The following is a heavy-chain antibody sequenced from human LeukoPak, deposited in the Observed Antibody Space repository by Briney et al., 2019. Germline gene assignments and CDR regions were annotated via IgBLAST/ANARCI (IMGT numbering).Heavy chain of an antibody. Sequence: GGSLRLSCAASGCTFSSYWMSWVRQAPGKGLEWVANIKQDGSEKYYVDSVKGRFTISRDNAKNSLYLQMNSLRAEDTAVYYCASGWRGPYYFDYWGQGTLVTVSS. J-gene: IGHJ4*02. D-gene: IGHD5-24*01. V-gene: IGHV3-7*01. CDR1: GCTFSSYW. CDR2: IKQDGSEK. CDR3: ASGWRGPYYFDY.